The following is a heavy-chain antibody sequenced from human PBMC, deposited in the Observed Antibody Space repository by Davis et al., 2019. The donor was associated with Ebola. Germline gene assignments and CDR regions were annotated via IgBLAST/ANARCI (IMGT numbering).Heavy chain of an antibody. J-gene: IGHJ4*02. D-gene: IGHD2-2*02. CDR2: ISGSGGST. CDR3: AKSVGFPAYTPFDY. CDR1: GFTFSSYA. V-gene: IGHV3-23*01. Sequence: GEPLKISCAASGFTFSSYAMSWVRQAPGKGLEWVSAISGSGGSTYYADSVKGRFTISRDNSKNTLYLQMNSLRAEDTAVYYCAKSVGFPAYTPFDYWGQGTLVTVSS.